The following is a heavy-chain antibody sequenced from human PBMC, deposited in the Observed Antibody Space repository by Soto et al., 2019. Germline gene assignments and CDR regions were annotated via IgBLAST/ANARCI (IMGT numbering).Heavy chain of an antibody. V-gene: IGHV3-30*18. CDR1: GFTFSSYG. Sequence: QVQLVESGGGVVQPGRSLRLSCAASGFTFSSYGMHWVRQAPGKGLEWVAVISYDGSNKYYADSVKGRFTISRDNSKNTLYLQMNSLRAEDTAVYYCAKVRRGYYTHWFDPWGQGTLVTVSS. CDR2: ISYDGSNK. D-gene: IGHD3-22*01. J-gene: IGHJ5*02. CDR3: AKVRRGYYTHWFDP.